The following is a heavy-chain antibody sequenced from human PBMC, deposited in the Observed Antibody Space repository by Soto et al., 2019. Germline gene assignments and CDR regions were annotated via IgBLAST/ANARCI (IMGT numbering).Heavy chain of an antibody. Sequence: SVMLSLTCTVFGGSIVSYDGRWIRQPAGKGLEWIGRIYSSGITNYNPSLKSRVTMSVDTSKNQFSLKLSSVTAADTAVYYCARGLRINWFDPWGQGTLVTVSA. J-gene: IGHJ5*02. V-gene: IGHV4-4*07. D-gene: IGHD4-17*01. CDR1: GGSIVSYD. CDR3: ARGLRINWFDP. CDR2: IYSSGIT.